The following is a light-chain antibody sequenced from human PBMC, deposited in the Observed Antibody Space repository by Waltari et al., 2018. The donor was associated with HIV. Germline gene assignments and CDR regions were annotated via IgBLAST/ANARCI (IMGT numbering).Light chain of an antibody. J-gene: IGLJ2*01. CDR1: ISNIGNNY. Sequence: QSVLTQSPSLSAAPGQKVTISCSGRISNIGNNYVSWYQHLPGTAPKLLIYDNDQRASGIPDRFSASKSGTSASLGITGLQTGDEADYYCGTWDSSLSIGVFGGGTKLTVL. CDR2: DND. CDR3: GTWDSSLSIGV. V-gene: IGLV1-51*01.